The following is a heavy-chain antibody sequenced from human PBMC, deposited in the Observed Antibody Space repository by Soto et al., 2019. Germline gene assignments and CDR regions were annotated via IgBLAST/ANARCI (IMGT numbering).Heavy chain of an antibody. Sequence: GGSLRLSCAASGFTFSSYAMSWVRQAPGKGLEWVSAVSGSGGSTYYADSVKGRFTISRDNSKNTLYLQMNSLRAEDTAVYYCAKAHTYYDILTGPDYWGQGTLVTVSS. CDR3: AKAHTYYDILTGPDY. D-gene: IGHD3-9*01. CDR2: VSGSGGST. V-gene: IGHV3-23*01. CDR1: GFTFSSYA. J-gene: IGHJ4*02.